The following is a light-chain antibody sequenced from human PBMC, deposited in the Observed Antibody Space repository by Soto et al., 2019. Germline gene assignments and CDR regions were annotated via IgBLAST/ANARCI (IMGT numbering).Light chain of an antibody. Sequence: QSALTQPRSVSGSPGQSVTISCTGTSSDVGGYNYVSWYQQHPGKAPKLMIYDVSKRPSGVPDRFSGSKSGNTASLTISGLQAEDEAEYYCCSYAGSFVVFGGGTNLTVL. CDR3: CSYAGSFVV. CDR1: SSDVGGYNY. CDR2: DVS. V-gene: IGLV2-11*01. J-gene: IGLJ2*01.